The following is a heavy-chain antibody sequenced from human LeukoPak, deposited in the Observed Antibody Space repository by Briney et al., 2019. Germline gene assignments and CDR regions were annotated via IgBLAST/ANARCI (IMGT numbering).Heavy chain of an antibody. CDR1: GFTFSSYE. D-gene: IGHD6-19*01. J-gene: IGHJ4*02. CDR2: ISSSGSTI. V-gene: IGHV3-48*03. CDR3: AREVGRSSGWFDY. Sequence: GGSLRLSCAASGFTFSSYEMNWVRQAPGKGLEWVSYISSSGSTIYYADSVKGRFTISRDNAKNSLYLQMNSLGAEDTAVYYCAREVGRSSGWFDYWGQGTLVTVSS.